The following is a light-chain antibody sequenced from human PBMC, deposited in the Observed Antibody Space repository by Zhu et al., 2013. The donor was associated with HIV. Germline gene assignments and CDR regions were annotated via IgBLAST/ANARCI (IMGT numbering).Light chain of an antibody. J-gene: IGKJ2*01. Sequence: DIQLTQSPSFLSTSIGDRVTITCRASQDIKNYFAWYQQKPGTQPTXYGASSLRSGVPSRFSGSGSATDFTLTISNLQPEDVATYYCQQLQTYPYIFGQGTKLQI. CDR3: QQLQTYPYI. V-gene: IGKV1-9*01. CDR1: QDIKNY. CDR2: GAS.